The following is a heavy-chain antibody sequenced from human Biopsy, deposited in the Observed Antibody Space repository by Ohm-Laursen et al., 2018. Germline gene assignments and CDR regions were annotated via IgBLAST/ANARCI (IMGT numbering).Heavy chain of an antibody. CDR2: VYYTGST. Sequence: SETQSLTCTVSGDSISSYYWSWIRQPPGKGLQWIGYVYYTGSTDYNPSLQSRVTISVGTSKNHFSLRLRSVTPADTAIYYCARDRGYYSDRTVPGYFDLWGRGTLVTVSS. V-gene: IGHV4-59*01. CDR3: ARDRGYYSDRTVPGYFDL. J-gene: IGHJ2*01. D-gene: IGHD3-22*01. CDR1: GDSISSYY.